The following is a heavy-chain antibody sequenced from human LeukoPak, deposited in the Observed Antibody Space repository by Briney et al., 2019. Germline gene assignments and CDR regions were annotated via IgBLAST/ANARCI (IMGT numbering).Heavy chain of an antibody. J-gene: IGHJ4*02. CDR1: RYTFTGYY. D-gene: IGHD1-1*01. CDR2: INPNDGAT. CDR3: ARDTLEPHDGGY. Sequence: ASVKVSCKASRYTFTGYYIHWVRQAPGQGLEWMGWINPNDGATHYAQKFQGRVTMTRDTSISTAYMELSRLRSDDTAVYYFARDTLEPHDGGYWGQGTLVTVSS. V-gene: IGHV1-2*02.